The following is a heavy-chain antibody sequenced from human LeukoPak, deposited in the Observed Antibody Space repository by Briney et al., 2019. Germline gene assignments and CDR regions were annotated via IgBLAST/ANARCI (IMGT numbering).Heavy chain of an antibody. CDR1: GGSFSGYY. CDR2: INHSGST. CDR3: AAGSGSYYRISGGWFDP. V-gene: IGHV4-34*01. J-gene: IGHJ5*02. D-gene: IGHD3-10*01. Sequence: SETLSLTCAVYGGSFSGYYWSWIRQPPGKGLEWIGEINHSGSTNYNPSLKSRVTISVDTSKNQFSLKLSSVTAADTAVYYCAAGSGSYYRISGGWFDPWGQGTLVTVSS.